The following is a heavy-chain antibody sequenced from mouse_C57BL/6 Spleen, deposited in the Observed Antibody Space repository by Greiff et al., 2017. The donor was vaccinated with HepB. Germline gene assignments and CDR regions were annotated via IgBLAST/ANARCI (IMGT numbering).Heavy chain of an antibody. J-gene: IGHJ4*01. V-gene: IGHV5-9-1*02. CDR1: GFTFSSYA. Sequence: EVQGVDSGEGLVKPGGSLKLSCAASGFTFSSYAMSWVRQTPEKRLEWVAYISSGGDYIYYADTVKGRFTISRDNARNTLYLQMSSLKSEDTAMYYCTREGDTTVVATDYYAMDYWGQGTSVTVSS. CDR3: TREGDTTVVATDYYAMDY. D-gene: IGHD1-1*01. CDR2: ISSGGDYI.